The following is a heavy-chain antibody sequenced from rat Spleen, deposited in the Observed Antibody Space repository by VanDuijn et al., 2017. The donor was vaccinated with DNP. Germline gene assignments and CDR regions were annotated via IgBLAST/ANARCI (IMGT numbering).Heavy chain of an antibody. V-gene: IGHV5-27*01. Sequence: EVQLVESGGGLVQPGRSLKLSCAASGFTFSNHDMAWVRQAPTKGLEWVASISPSGDSTYYRDSVKGRFTVSRDNAKGGLYLQMDSLRSEDTATYYCTTGDYDGNFYHGFDYWGQGVLVTVSS. D-gene: IGHD1-12*02. J-gene: IGHJ2*01. CDR2: ISPSGDST. CDR1: GFTFSNHD. CDR3: TTGDYDGNFYHGFDY.